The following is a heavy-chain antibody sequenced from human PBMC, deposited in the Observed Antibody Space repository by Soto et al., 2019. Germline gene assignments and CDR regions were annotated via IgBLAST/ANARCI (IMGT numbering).Heavy chain of an antibody. CDR3: AHIPNYYQYDWFDP. V-gene: IGHV2-5*02. Sequence: QITLTESGPTLVKPTQTLTLTCTFSGFSVTTRGVGVGWIGQPPGKALECLALIYWDDDKRYSPSLQSRLSITKDTSKNQVVLTMTNVDPVDTATYYCAHIPNYYQYDWFDPWGQGTLVSVSS. CDR1: GFSVTTRGVG. J-gene: IGHJ5*02. D-gene: IGHD3-16*01. CDR2: IYWDDDK.